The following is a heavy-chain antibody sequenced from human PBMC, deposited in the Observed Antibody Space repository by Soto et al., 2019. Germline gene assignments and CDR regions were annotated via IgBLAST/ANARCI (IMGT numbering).Heavy chain of an antibody. CDR1: GGSISSYY. Sequence: QSQTLSLTCTVSGGSISSYYWSWIRQPPGKGLEWIGYIYYSGSTNYNPSLKSRVTISVDTSKNQFSLKLSSVTAADTAVYYCARSGPDYDFWSGYQTTNWFDPWGQGTLVTVSS. D-gene: IGHD3-3*01. J-gene: IGHJ5*02. CDR3: ARSGPDYDFWSGYQTTNWFDP. V-gene: IGHV4-59*01. CDR2: IYYSGST.